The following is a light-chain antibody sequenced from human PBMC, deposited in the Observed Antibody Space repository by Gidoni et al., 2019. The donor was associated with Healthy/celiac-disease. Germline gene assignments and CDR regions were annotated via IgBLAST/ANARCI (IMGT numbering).Light chain of an antibody. Sequence: DIVMTQSPDSLAVSLGERATINCKSSQSVLYSSNNKNYLAWYQQKPGRPPKLLFYWASTRESGVPDLFSASGSGTDFTLPISSLQAEEVAVYYGQQYYSTPRPFGQGTKVEIK. J-gene: IGKJ1*01. V-gene: IGKV4-1*01. CDR2: WAS. CDR3: QQYYSTPRP. CDR1: QSVLYSSNNKNY.